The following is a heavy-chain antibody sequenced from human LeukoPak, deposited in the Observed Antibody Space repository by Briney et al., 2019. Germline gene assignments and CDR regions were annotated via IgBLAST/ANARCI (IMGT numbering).Heavy chain of an antibody. CDR3: AGRSLWFGELSLYYFDY. D-gene: IGHD3-10*01. V-gene: IGHV4-4*07. CDR2: IYTSGST. CDR1: GGSISSYY. Sequence: PSETLSLTCTVSGGSISSYYWSWIRQPAGKGLEWIGRIYTSGSTNYNPSLKSRVTISVDTSKNQFSLKLSSVTAADTAVYYCAGRSLWFGELSLYYFDYWGQGTLVTVSS. J-gene: IGHJ4*02.